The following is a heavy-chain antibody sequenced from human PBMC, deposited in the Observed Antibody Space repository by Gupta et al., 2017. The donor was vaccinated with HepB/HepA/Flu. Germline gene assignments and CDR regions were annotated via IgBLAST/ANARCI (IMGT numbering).Heavy chain of an antibody. CDR2: ISSNGDKT. V-gene: IGHV3-48*03. D-gene: IGHD3-16*01. CDR1: GFNFSIYE. J-gene: IGHJ4*02. Sequence: EAQLVESGGGLAQPGGSLSLSCAPPGFNFSIYERNWVRQAPGKGLEWISDISSNGDKTYYGDSAEGRFTIYRDNSQNSLYLQMNSLRVEDTAVYYCVGGAARAMDHWGQGTGVTVAS. CDR3: VGGAARAMDH.